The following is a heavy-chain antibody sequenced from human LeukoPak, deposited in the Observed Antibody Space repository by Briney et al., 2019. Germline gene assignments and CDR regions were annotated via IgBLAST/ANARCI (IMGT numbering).Heavy chain of an antibody. V-gene: IGHV1-46*01. CDR2: INPSGGST. J-gene: IGHJ6*03. Sequence: ASVKVSCKASGYTFTSYYMHWVRQAPGQEREWMGIINPSGGSTSYAQKFQGRVTMTRDMSTSTVYMELNSLRSEDTAVYYCARDGLVRGAMDVWGKGTTVTVSS. D-gene: IGHD6-6*01. CDR1: GYTFTSYY. CDR3: ARDGLVRGAMDV.